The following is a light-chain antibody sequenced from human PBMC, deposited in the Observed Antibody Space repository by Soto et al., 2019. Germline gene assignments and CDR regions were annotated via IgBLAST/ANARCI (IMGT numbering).Light chain of an antibody. V-gene: IGLV2-14*01. CDR2: EVS. CDR1: SSDVGGYNY. J-gene: IGLJ3*02. CDR3: SSFTSTNTWV. Sequence: QSVLTQPASVSGSPGQSITISCTGTSSDVGGYNYVSWYQQHPGKAPKLMIYEVSNRPSGVSSRFSGSKSGNTASLTISGLQADDEADYYCSSFTSTNTWVFGGGTKLTVL.